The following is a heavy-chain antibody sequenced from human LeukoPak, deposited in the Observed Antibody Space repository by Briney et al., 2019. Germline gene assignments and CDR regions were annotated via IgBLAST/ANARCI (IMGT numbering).Heavy chain of an antibody. CDR1: GFTFSSYS. CDR2: ISSSSSYI. Sequence: GGSLRLSCAASGFTFSSYSMNWVRQAPGKGLEWVSSISSSSSYIYYADSLKGRFTISRDNAKKSVYLQMNSLRAEDTAVYYCAREAYNWNIDVFDIWGQGTMVTVSS. V-gene: IGHV3-21*01. J-gene: IGHJ3*02. CDR3: AREAYNWNIDVFDI. D-gene: IGHD1/OR15-1a*01.